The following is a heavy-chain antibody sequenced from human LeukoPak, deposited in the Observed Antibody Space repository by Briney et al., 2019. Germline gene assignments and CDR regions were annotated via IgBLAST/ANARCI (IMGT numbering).Heavy chain of an antibody. V-gene: IGHV3-30-3*01. D-gene: IGHD3-22*01. CDR3: AGSYYCDTGGYYHAYGGAFDI. CDR2: ISYDGSNK. CDR1: GFTFSSYA. Sequence: PGGSLRHSCAASGFTFSSYAMHWVRQAPGKGLEWVAGISYDGSNKYYADSVKGRFTISRDNSKNTLYLQMNSLRAEDTALYSCAGSYYCDTGGYYHAYGGAFDIWGQGTMVTVSS. J-gene: IGHJ3*02.